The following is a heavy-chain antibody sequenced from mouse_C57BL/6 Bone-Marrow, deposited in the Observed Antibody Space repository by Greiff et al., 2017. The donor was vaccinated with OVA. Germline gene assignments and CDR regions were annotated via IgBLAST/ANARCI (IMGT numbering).Heavy chain of an antibody. CDR2: IYPSDSET. J-gene: IGHJ2*01. V-gene: IGHV1-52*01. CDR3: ARNYGSTYYFDY. CDR1: GYTFTSYW. Sequence: VQLQQSGAELVRPGSSVKLSCKASGYTFTSYWMHWVKQRPIQGLEWIGNIYPSDSETHYNQKFKDKATLTVDKSTSTAYMQISSLTSEDSAVYYCARNYGSTYYFDYWGQGTTLTVSS. D-gene: IGHD1-1*01.